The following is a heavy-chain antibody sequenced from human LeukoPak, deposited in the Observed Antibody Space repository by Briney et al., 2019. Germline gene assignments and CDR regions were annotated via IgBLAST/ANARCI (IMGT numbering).Heavy chain of an antibody. J-gene: IGHJ4*02. CDR2: IYSGGST. CDR1: GFTVSSNY. CDR3: AKGSRSSRPYHFDH. Sequence: PGGSLRLSCAASGFTVSSNYMSWVRQAPGKGLEWVSVIYSGGSTYHADSVKGRFTISRDNSENTLYLQMNSLRVEDTAVYYCAKGSRSSRPYHFDHWGQGTLVTVSS. D-gene: IGHD6-6*01. V-gene: IGHV3-53*01.